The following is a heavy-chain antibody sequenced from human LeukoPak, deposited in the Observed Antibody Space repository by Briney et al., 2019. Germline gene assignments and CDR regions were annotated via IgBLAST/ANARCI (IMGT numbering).Heavy chain of an antibody. J-gene: IGHJ4*02. CDR1: GGSFSAYY. CDR3: ATDIESSGTPFDS. V-gene: IGHV4-34*01. Sequence: PSETLSLTCAVYGGSFSAYYWSWIRQPPGKGLEWIGEINHSGSTNYNPSLKSRVTISVDTSKNQFSLKLSSVTAADTAVYYCATDIESSGTPFDSWGQGTLVTVSS. CDR2: INHSGST. D-gene: IGHD1-26*01.